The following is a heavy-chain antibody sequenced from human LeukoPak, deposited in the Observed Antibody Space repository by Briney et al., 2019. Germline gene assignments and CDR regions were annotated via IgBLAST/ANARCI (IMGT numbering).Heavy chain of an antibody. Sequence: SETLSLTCTVSGGSISSGDYYWSWIRQPPGKGLEWIGYIYYSGSTYYNPSLKSRVTISVDTSKNQFSLKLSSVTAADTAVYYCARDLQQLVQQGVYYYYGMDVWGQGTTVTVSS. J-gene: IGHJ6*02. CDR3: ARDLQQLVQQGVYYYYGMDV. CDR1: GGSISSGDYY. CDR2: IYYSGST. V-gene: IGHV4-30-4*01. D-gene: IGHD6-13*01.